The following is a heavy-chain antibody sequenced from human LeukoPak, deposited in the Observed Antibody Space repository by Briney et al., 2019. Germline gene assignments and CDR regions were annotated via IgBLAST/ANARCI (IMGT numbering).Heavy chain of an antibody. CDR1: GGSTTINGYY. J-gene: IGHJ6*02. Sequence: SETLSLTCTVSGGSTTINGYYWAWIRQPPGKGLEWIGYIYYSGSTNYNPSLKSRVTISVDTSKNQFSLKLSSVTAADTAVYYCARDLGGNHGMDVWGQGTTVTVSS. D-gene: IGHD3-10*01. V-gene: IGHV4-61*08. CDR2: IYYSGST. CDR3: ARDLGGNHGMDV.